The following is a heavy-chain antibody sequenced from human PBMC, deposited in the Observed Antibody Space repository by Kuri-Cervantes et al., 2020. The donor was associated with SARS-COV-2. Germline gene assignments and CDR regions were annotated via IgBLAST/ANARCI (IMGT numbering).Heavy chain of an antibody. J-gene: IGHJ4*02. D-gene: IGHD1-26*01. V-gene: IGHV1-2*02. CDR3: ARVVGGGSYYAWGY. CDR2: INPNSGGT. CDR1: GYTFTGYY. Sequence: ASVNVSCKASGYTFTGYYMHWVRQAPGQGLEWMGWINPNSGGTNYAQKFQGMVTMTRDTSISTAYMELSRLRSDDTAVYYVARVVGGGSYYAWGYWGQGTLVTVSS.